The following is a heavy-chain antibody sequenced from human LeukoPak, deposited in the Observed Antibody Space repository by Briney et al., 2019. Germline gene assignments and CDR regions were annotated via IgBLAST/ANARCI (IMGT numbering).Heavy chain of an antibody. CDR1: GYSFTSHW. CDR2: IYPGDSDT. Sequence: GESLKISCKGSGYSFTSHWIGWVRQMPGKGLEWMGIIYPGDSDTRYSPSFQGQVTISADKSISTAYLQWSSLKASDTAMYYCARESRYGGDYYYGMDVWGQGTTVTVSS. J-gene: IGHJ6*02. CDR3: ARESRYGGDYYYGMDV. V-gene: IGHV5-51*01. D-gene: IGHD4-23*01.